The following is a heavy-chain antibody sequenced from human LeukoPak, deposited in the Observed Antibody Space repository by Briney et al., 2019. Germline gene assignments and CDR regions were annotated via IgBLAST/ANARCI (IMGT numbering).Heavy chain of an antibody. V-gene: IGHV4-31*11. Sequence: PSETLSLTCAVSGGSISSGGYYWSWIRQLPGKGLECIGFIYYSGSTFYNPSLKSRVTISIDASKNQFSLKLSSVTAADTAVYYCVSLYYFDSSGYYYGKADIWGQGTMVTVSS. J-gene: IGHJ3*02. CDR1: GGSISSGGYY. CDR2: IYYSGST. CDR3: VSLYYFDSSGYYYGKADI. D-gene: IGHD3-22*01.